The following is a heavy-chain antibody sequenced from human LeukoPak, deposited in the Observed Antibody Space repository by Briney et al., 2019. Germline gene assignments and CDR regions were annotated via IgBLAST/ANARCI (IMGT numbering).Heavy chain of an antibody. J-gene: IGHJ4*02. V-gene: IGHV3-7*01. CDR1: GFTFSNYW. CDR3: ARSIAVAGTWNY. CDR2: IKQDGSGK. Sequence: GGSLRLSCAASGFTFSNYWMRWVRQAPGKGLEWVANIKQDGSGKNFVDSVKGRFTISRDNAKNSLYLQMNTLRAEDTAVYYCARSIAVAGTWNYWGQGTLVTVSS. D-gene: IGHD6-19*01.